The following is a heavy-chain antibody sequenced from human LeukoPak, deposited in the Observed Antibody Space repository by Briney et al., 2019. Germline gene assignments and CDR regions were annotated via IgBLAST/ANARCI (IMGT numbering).Heavy chain of an antibody. Sequence: GGSLRLSCAASGFTFSSYAMHWVRQAPGKGLEWVAVISYDGSNKYYADSVKGRFTISRDNSKTTLYLQRTTLRAEDRAVYYGARDHSSTVVTRNPYFDYWGQGTLVTVSS. CDR2: ISYDGSNK. CDR3: ARDHSSTVVTRNPYFDY. J-gene: IGHJ4*02. V-gene: IGHV3-30*04. CDR1: GFTFSSYA. D-gene: IGHD4-23*01.